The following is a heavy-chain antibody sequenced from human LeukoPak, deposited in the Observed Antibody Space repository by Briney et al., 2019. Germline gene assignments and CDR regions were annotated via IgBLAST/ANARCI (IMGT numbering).Heavy chain of an antibody. D-gene: IGHD5-12*01. CDR1: GGSVSGCRYY. J-gene: IGHJ4*02. CDR2: IHYSGST. Sequence: SETLSLTCTVSGGSVSGCRYYWSWIRQPPGKGLECIGYIHYSGSTNTNPSLKSRVTISKNTSQNQFSLKLSSVTAADTAVYYCVRDRGGYSGYEYGFDYWGQGTLVTVSS. V-gene: IGHV4-61*01. CDR3: VRDRGGYSGYEYGFDY.